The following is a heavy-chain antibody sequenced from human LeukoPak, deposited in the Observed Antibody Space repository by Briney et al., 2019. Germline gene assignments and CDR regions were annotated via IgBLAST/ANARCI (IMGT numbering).Heavy chain of an antibody. D-gene: IGHD1-1*01. CDR2: ISAYNGNT. CDR1: GYTFTSYG. V-gene: IGHV1-18*01. Sequence: ASVKVSCKASGYTFTSYGISWVRQAPGQELEWMEWISAYNGNTNYAQKLQGRVTMTTDTSTSTAYMELRSPRSDDTAVYYCARDDTTGTTGTFDYWGQGTLVTVSS. CDR3: ARDDTTGTTGTFDY. J-gene: IGHJ4*02.